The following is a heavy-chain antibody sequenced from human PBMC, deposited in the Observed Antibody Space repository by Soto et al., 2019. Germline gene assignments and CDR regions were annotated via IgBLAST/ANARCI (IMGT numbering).Heavy chain of an antibody. CDR2: IIHGIGSA. V-gene: IGHV1-69*01. CDR3: ENVVEWGNKDDY. Sequence: QVQMVQSGAEVKKLGSSVTVSCKASGGSFSPYAIHWVRQAPGRGLEWMGAIIHGIGSANYAQKFQGGLTITPDVSASTVYMEFSGLTSEATAIYFCENVVEWGNKDDYWGEGSLVTVSS. J-gene: IGHJ4*02. D-gene: IGHD1-26*01. CDR1: GGSFSPYA.